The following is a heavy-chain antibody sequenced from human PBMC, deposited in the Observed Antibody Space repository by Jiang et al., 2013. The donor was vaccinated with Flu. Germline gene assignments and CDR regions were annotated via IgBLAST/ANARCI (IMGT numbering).Heavy chain of an antibody. J-gene: IGHJ6*02. CDR3: ARSLVVVAAKHLGYYYYGMDV. Sequence: YWSWIRQPPGRDWSGLGISITVGSTNYNPSLKSRVTISVDTSKNQFSLKLSSVTAADTAVHYCARSLVVVAAKHLGYYYYGMDVWGQGTTVTVSS. V-gene: IGHV4-59*01. D-gene: IGHD2-15*01. CDR2: SITVGST. CDR1: Y.